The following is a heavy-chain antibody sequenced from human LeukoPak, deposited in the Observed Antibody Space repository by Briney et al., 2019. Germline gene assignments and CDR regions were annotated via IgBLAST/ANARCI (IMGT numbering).Heavy chain of an antibody. CDR3: ARGAGSLGIHFDY. CDR1: GFTFSSYS. Sequence: GGSLRLSCAASGFTFSSYSMNWVRQAPGKGLEWVSSISSSSSYIYYADSVKGRFTISRDNAKNSLYLQMNSLRAEDTAVYYCARGAGSLGIHFDYWGQGTLVTVSS. CDR2: ISSSSSYI. D-gene: IGHD7-27*01. J-gene: IGHJ4*02. V-gene: IGHV3-21*04.